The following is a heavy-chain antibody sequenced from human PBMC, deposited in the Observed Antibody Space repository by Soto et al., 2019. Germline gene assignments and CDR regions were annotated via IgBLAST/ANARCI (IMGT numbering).Heavy chain of an antibody. J-gene: IGHJ4*02. V-gene: IGHV2-70*04. CDR2: IDWDDDK. CDR1: GFSLSTSGMR. CDR3: ARIGDSYGLDY. D-gene: IGHD5-18*01. Sequence: ASGPTLVNPTQTLTLTCTFSGFSLSTSGMRVSWIRQPPGKALEWLARIDWDDDKFYSTSLKTRLTISKGTSKNQVVLTMTNMDPVDTATYYCARIGDSYGLDYWGQGTLVTVSS.